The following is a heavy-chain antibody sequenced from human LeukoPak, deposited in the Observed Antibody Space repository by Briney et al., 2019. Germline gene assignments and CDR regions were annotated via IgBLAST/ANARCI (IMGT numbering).Heavy chain of an antibody. CDR2: INPHSGGT. CDR1: GFTFTGYY. CDR3: VREGNQLLSKDFDY. Sequence: ASVKVSCKASGFTFTGYYIHWVRQAPGQGLEWMGYINPHSGGTNSPQKFQGRVTLTTDTSISAAYMELSSLISDDTAMYYCVREGNQLLSKDFDYWCQGTLVAVSP. D-gene: IGHD2-2*01. V-gene: IGHV1-2*02. J-gene: IGHJ4*02.